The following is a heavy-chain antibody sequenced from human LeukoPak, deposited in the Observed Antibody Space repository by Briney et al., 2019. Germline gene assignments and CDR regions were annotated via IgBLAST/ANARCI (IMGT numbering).Heavy chain of an antibody. J-gene: IGHJ6*02. V-gene: IGHV3-48*03. CDR3: ESSFRRYGMDV. D-gene: IGHD3-10*01. CDR1: RVILIRVE. Sequence: AGGSLRLSCAASRVILIRVEMRGGPQAPEKGLQWVSYIDSSGNTRHYTDSVKRRFTISRDNAQNSLYLHIHTLRVEDTAVYYYESSFRRYGMDVWGQGTTVTVSS. CDR2: IDSSGNTR.